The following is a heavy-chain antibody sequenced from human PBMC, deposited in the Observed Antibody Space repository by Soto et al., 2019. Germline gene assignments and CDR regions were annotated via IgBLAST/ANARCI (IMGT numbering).Heavy chain of an antibody. CDR2: IWYDGTNK. V-gene: IGHV3-33*01. CDR1: GFTFSNYG. CDR3: ARDYSRYYGMDV. J-gene: IGHJ6*02. Sequence: QVQLVESGGGVVQPGGSLRLSCAASGFTFSNYGMHWVRQAPGKGLESVAVIWYDGTNKYYADSGKGRFTISRDKSKNTMYLQVNSLRAEDTAVYYCARDYSRYYGMDVWGQGTTVTVSS. D-gene: IGHD2-15*01.